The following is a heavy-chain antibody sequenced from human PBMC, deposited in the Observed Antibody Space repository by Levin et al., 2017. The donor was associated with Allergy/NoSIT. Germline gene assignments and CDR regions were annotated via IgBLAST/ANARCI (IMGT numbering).Heavy chain of an antibody. Sequence: GGSLRLSCAASGFTFSDYAMTWVRQAPGKGLEWVSVITGGGGDTYCGESVKGRFTVSRDNSKNTLYLELNSLRAEDTAVYYCAKKQGGTSGFSFDVWGQGTMVTVSS. CDR3: AKKQGGTSGFSFDV. D-gene: IGHD1-1*01. V-gene: IGHV3-23*01. J-gene: IGHJ3*01. CDR2: ITGGGGDT. CDR1: GFTFSDYA.